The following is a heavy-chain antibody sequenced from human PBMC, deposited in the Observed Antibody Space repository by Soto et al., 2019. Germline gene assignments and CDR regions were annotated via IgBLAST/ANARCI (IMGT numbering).Heavy chain of an antibody. V-gene: IGHV4-31*03. CDR3: ARDGAYGDYFDY. Sequence: QVQLQESGPGLVKPSQSLSLTCTVSGGSISSGGYYWSWIRQHPGMGLEWIGYIYYSGSTYYNPSLKSRVTISVDTSKNQFSLKLISVTAADTAVYYCARDGAYGDYFDYWGQGTLVTVSS. CDR1: GGSISSGGYY. CDR2: IYYSGST. D-gene: IGHD3-10*01. J-gene: IGHJ4*02.